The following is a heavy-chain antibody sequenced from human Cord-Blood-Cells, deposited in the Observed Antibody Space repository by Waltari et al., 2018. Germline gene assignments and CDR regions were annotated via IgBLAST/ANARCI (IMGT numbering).Heavy chain of an antibody. CDR3: ARDLIGDYDFWSGYSNFDY. J-gene: IGHJ4*02. CDR2: IIPILGIA. CDR1: GGTFSSYA. Sequence: QVQLVQSGAEVKKPGSSVKVSCKASGGTFSSYAISWVRQAPGQGLEWIGRIIPILGIANDAQKFQGRVTITADKSTSTAYMELSSLRSEDTAVYYCARDLIGDYDFWSGYSNFDYWGQGTLVTVSS. V-gene: IGHV1-69*09. D-gene: IGHD3-3*01.